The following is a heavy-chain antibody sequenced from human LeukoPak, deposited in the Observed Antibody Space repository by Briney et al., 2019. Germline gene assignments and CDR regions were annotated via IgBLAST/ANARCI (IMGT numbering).Heavy chain of an antibody. V-gene: IGHV1-2*06. CDR2: INPNSGGT. D-gene: IGHD2-2*02. Sequence: ASVKVSCKASGYTFTGHYMHWVRQAPGQGLERMGRINPNSGGTNYAQKFQGRGTMTRDTSISTAYMELSRLRSDDTAVYYCARGDCSSTSCYNIDYWGQGTLVTVSS. CDR1: GYTFTGHY. J-gene: IGHJ4*02. CDR3: ARGDCSSTSCYNIDY.